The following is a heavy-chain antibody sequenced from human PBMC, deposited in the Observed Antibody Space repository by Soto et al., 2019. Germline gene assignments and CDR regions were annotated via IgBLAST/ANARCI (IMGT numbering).Heavy chain of an antibody. CDR3: VRDGGSRFRPLDY. CDR2: IWDEGSNK. Sequence: QVQLVESGGGVVQPGRSLRLSCAASGFTFSSYGMHWVRQAPGKGLEWVAVIWDEGSNKYYADSVKGRFTISRDNSKNTRYLQMNSLRAEDTAVYYCVRDGGSRFRPLDYWGQGTLVTVSS. J-gene: IGHJ4*02. D-gene: IGHD3-16*01. V-gene: IGHV3-33*01. CDR1: GFTFSSYG.